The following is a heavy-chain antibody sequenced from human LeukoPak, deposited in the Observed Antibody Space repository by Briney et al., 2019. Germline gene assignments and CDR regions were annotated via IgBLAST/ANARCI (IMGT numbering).Heavy chain of an antibody. Sequence: GASVKVSCKVSGYTLTELSMHWVRQAPGKGREWMGGFDPEDGETIYAQKFQGRVTMTEDTSTDTAYMELSSLRSEDTAVYYCATLPGIAARPYYYYYMDVWGKGTTVTVSS. V-gene: IGHV1-24*01. CDR1: GYTLTELS. CDR2: FDPEDGET. CDR3: ATLPGIAARPYYYYYMDV. J-gene: IGHJ6*03. D-gene: IGHD6-6*01.